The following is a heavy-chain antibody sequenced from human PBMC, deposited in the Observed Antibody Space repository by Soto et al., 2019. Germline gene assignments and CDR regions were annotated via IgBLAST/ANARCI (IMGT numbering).Heavy chain of an antibody. CDR3: AKGKPSTRITMIGFDY. J-gene: IGHJ4*02. D-gene: IGHD3-22*01. CDR1: GFTFSSYA. CDR2: ISGSGGST. V-gene: IGHV3-23*01. Sequence: PGGSLRLSCAASGFTFSSYAMSWVRQAPGKGLEWVSAISGSGGSTYYADSVKGRFTISRDNSKNTLYLQMNSLRAEDTAVYYCAKGKPSTRITMIGFDYWGQGTLDTVSS.